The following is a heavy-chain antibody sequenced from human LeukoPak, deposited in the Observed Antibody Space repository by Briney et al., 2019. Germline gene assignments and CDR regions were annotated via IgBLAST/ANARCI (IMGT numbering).Heavy chain of an antibody. CDR2: IRYDGSNK. CDR1: GFTFSSYG. J-gene: IGHJ3*02. Sequence: GGSLRLSCAASGFTFSSYGMHWVRQAPGKGLEWVAFIRYDGSNKDYADSVKGRFTISRDNSKNTLYLQMNSLRAEDAAVYYCAKLSNDAFDIWGQGTMVTVSS. CDR3: AKLSNDAFDI. V-gene: IGHV3-30*02.